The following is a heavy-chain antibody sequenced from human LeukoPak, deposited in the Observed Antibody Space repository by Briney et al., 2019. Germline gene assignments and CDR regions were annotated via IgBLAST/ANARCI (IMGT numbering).Heavy chain of an antibody. J-gene: IGHJ4*02. CDR3: ARGKVSDY. CDR1: GGSFSGYY. Sequence: PSETLSLTCAVYGGSFSGYYWSWIRQPPGXGLEWIGEINHSGSTNYNPSLKSRVTISVDTSKNQFSLKLSSVTAADTAVYYCARGKVSDYWGQGTLVTVSS. CDR2: INHSGST. V-gene: IGHV4-34*01.